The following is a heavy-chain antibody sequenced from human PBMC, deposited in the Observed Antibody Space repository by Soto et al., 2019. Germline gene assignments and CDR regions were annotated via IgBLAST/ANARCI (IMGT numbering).Heavy chain of an antibody. V-gene: IGHV4-59*08. Sequence: QVQLQESGPGLVKPSETLSLTCTVSGGSISSYYWSWIRQPPGKGLEWIGYIYYSGSTNYNPSLKSRVTISVDTSKNPFSLKLSSVTAADTAVYYCARSHLGFGGGDAFDIWGQGTMVTVSS. CDR3: ARSHLGFGGGDAFDI. D-gene: IGHD3-10*01. CDR2: IYYSGST. J-gene: IGHJ3*02. CDR1: GGSISSYY.